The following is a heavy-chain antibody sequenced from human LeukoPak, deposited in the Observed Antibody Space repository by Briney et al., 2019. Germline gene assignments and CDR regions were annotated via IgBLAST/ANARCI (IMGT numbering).Heavy chain of an antibody. CDR2: ISYDGSNK. J-gene: IGHJ4*02. Sequence: GGSLRLSCAASGFTFSSYGMHWVRQAPGKGLEWVAVISYDGSNKYYADSVKGRFTISRDNSKNTLYLQMNSLRAEDTAVYYCAKEQDRGWFNWSFDYCGQGTLVTVSS. CDR1: GFTFSSYG. D-gene: IGHD6-19*01. CDR3: AKEQDRGWFNWSFDY. V-gene: IGHV3-30*18.